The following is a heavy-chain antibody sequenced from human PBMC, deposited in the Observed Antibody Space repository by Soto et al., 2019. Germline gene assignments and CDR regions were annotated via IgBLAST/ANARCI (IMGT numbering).Heavy chain of an antibody. D-gene: IGHD3-16*02. V-gene: IGHV3-23*01. J-gene: IGHJ5*02. CDR1: GFTFSSYA. CDR2: ISGSGGST. CDR3: AKAYNRDYIWGSYRPRGFDP. Sequence: GGSLRLSCAASGFTFSSYAMSWVRQAPGKGLEWVSAISGSGGSTYYADSVKGRFTISRDNSKNTLYLQMNSLRAEDTAVYYCAKAYNRDYIWGSYRPRGFDPWGQGTLVTVSS.